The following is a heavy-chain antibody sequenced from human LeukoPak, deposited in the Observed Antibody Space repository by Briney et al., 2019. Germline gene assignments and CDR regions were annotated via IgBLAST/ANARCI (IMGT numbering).Heavy chain of an antibody. J-gene: IGHJ5*02. Sequence: ASVKVSCKASGYTFTNYGFSWVRQAPGQGLEWMRWISGYNGYTKYAQKFQDRVTMTTDTSTSTAYMELRSLRSEDTAVYYCARGRPTTSIAAAGVNWFDPWGQGTLVTVSS. CDR3: ARGRPTTSIAAAGVNWFDP. CDR1: GYTFTNYG. D-gene: IGHD6-13*01. CDR2: ISGYNGYT. V-gene: IGHV1-18*04.